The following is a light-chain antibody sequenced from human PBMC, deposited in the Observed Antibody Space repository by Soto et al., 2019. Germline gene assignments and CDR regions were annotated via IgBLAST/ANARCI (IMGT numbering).Light chain of an antibody. V-gene: IGKV3-11*01. CDR1: QSVSSY. CDR3: QQRSNCPSFT. CDR2: DAS. J-gene: IGKJ5*01. Sequence: EIVLTQSPATLLLSRGERATISCRASQSVSSYLAWFQQKPGQAPRLIIYDASNRATGIPARFSGSGSGTDFALTISSLEPEDFAVYYCQQRSNCPSFTFGQGTRLEIK.